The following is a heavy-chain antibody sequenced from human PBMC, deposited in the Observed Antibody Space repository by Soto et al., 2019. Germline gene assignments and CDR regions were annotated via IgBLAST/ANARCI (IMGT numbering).Heavy chain of an antibody. J-gene: IGHJ6*02. V-gene: IGHV4-34*01. Sequence: SETLSLTCAVYGGPFSNYYWNWIRQPPGKGLEWIGEIDHSGSNTCNPSLKSRLTLSIDTSKNQFSLKLSSVTAADTAVYYCARVGHCTSTSCYRMDVWGQGTKVTVSS. CDR2: IDHSGSN. CDR3: ARVGHCTSTSCYRMDV. D-gene: IGHD2-2*01. CDR1: GGPFSNYY.